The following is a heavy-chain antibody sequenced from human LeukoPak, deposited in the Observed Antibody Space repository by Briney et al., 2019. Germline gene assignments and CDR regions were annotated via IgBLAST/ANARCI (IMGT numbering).Heavy chain of an antibody. CDR2: ISAYNGNT. CDR1: GGTFSSYA. V-gene: IGHV1-18*01. D-gene: IGHD5-18*01. Sequence: GASVKVSCKASGGTFSSYAISWVRQAPGQGLEWMGWISAYNGNTNYAQKLQGRVTMTTDTSTSTAYMELRSLRSDDTAVYYCARSPKYSYGRYYFDYWGQGTLVTVSS. J-gene: IGHJ4*02. CDR3: ARSPKYSYGRYYFDY.